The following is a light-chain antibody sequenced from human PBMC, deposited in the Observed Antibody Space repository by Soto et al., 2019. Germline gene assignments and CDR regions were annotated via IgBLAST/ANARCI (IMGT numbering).Light chain of an antibody. CDR1: QSISSW. CDR2: DAS. V-gene: IGKV1-5*01. CDR3: QQRTWT. Sequence: DIQMTQSPSTLSASVGDRVTITCRASQSISSWLARYQQKPGKAPKLLIYDASSLESGVPSRFSGSGSGTEFTLTISSLQPDDFATYYCQQRTWTFGQGTKVDIK. J-gene: IGKJ1*01.